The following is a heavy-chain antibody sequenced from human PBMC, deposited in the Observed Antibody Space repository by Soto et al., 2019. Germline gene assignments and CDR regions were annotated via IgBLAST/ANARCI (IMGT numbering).Heavy chain of an antibody. V-gene: IGHV3-30-3*01. Sequence: QLQVVESGGGVVQPGRSLRLSCAASGFTFTNYAMHWVRQAPGKGLEWVAVISYDGLKKYYADSVKGRFTISRDNSKSTVYLQMNSLRTEDTAVYYCARDQDYGILFYCGMDVWGQGTTVTVSS. D-gene: IGHD4-17*01. CDR3: ARDQDYGILFYCGMDV. J-gene: IGHJ6*02. CDR1: GFTFTNYA. CDR2: ISYDGLKK.